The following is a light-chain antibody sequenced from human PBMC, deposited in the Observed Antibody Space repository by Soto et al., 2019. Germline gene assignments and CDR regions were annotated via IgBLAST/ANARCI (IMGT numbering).Light chain of an antibody. V-gene: IGKV3-11*01. CDR3: QQRSNWPLT. CDR1: QSFRGL. Sequence: EVVLTQSPVTLSLSPGERANLSCRASQSFRGLLAWYQQKPGQSPRLLIYDAYNRATGIPPRFSGSGSGTDFTLTISSLEPEDSAVYYCQQRSNWPLTFGQGTRLEIK. J-gene: IGKJ5*01. CDR2: DAY.